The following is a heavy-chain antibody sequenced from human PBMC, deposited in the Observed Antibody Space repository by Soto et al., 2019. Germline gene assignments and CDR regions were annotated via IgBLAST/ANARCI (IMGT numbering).Heavy chain of an antibody. J-gene: IGHJ4*02. V-gene: IGHV3-23*01. D-gene: IGHD3-10*01. CDR2: ITGSGGST. Sequence: EVQLLEFGGGLVQPGGSLRLSCAASGFTFSSHGMSWVRQAPGKGLEWISGITGSGGSTYYADSVKGRVTITRDNSKNTLHLQMSLLRAEDTAVYWCAKYRGGFGAIIRNTVDHWGQGTLVTVSS. CDR1: GFTFSSHG. CDR3: AKYRGGFGAIIRNTVDH.